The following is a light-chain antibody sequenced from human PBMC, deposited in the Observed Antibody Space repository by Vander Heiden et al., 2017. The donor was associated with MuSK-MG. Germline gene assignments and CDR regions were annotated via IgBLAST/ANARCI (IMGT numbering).Light chain of an antibody. CDR1: QSIGTN. CDR2: GAS. V-gene: IGKV3D-15*01. Sequence: EIVLTQSPATLSVSPGERATLSCRASQSIGTNLAWYQQNPGQAPRLLIFGASTRATGIPARFSGSGSGTEFTLTISSLQSEDFAVYYCQQCYNGPPIIFGQGTRLEIK. J-gene: IGKJ5*01. CDR3: QQCYNGPPII.